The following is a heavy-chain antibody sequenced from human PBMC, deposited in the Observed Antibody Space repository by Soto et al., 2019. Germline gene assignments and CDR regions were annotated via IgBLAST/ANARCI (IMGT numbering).Heavy chain of an antibody. Sequence: ASVKVSCKASGYKFTGYGISWVRQAPGQGLEWMGWISAYTGNTNFAQKFQGRVSMTIDTSTNTAYMDLRSLTSDDTAVYYCARDRVQGVVTAHYNGMDAWGLGTTVTVSS. V-gene: IGHV1-18*01. J-gene: IGHJ6*02. CDR2: ISAYTGNT. D-gene: IGHD3-22*01. CDR3: ARDRVQGVVTAHYNGMDA. CDR1: GYKFTGYG.